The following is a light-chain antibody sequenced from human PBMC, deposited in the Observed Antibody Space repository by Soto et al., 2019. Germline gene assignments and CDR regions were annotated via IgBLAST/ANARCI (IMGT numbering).Light chain of an antibody. J-gene: IGLJ2*01. CDR1: NSNIGNNY. CDR2: DID. V-gene: IGLV1-51*01. Sequence: QSVLTQPPSVSAAPGQKVTISCSGSNSNIGNNYVSWYQHLPGTAPKLIIYDIDRRPSGIPDRFSGSQSGTSATLGITGLQTGDEADYYCGTWASSLSAVVFGGGTKLTVL. CDR3: GTWASSLSAVV.